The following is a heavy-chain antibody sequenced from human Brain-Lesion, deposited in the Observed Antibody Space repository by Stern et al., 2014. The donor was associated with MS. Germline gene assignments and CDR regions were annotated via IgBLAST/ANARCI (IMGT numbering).Heavy chain of an antibody. D-gene: IGHD3-3*01. CDR3: ARDQRGITIFGVVTDYYYLGMDV. CDR1: GYIFTGYY. Sequence: QVQLGQSGAEVKKPGASVKVSCKTSGYIFTGYYIQWVRQAPGQGLEWMAWINPNTGGTKYAQKFQGRVTMSRDTSISTAYVELSSLTSDDTAVYYCARDQRGITIFGVVTDYYYLGMDVWGQGTTVTVSS. CDR2: INPNTGGT. V-gene: IGHV1-2*02. J-gene: IGHJ6*02.